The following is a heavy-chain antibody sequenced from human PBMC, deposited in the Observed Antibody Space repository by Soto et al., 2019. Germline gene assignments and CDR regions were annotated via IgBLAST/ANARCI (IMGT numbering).Heavy chain of an antibody. CDR3: ATPSYHYDSSGYSHGMDV. Sequence: ASVKVSCKVSGYTLTELSMHWVRQAPGKGLEWMGGFDPEDGETIYAQKFQGRVTMTEDTSTDTAYMELSSLRSEDTAVYYCATPSYHYDSSGYSHGMDVWGQGTTVTVSS. J-gene: IGHJ6*02. CDR2: FDPEDGET. V-gene: IGHV1-24*01. D-gene: IGHD3-22*01. CDR1: GYTLTELS.